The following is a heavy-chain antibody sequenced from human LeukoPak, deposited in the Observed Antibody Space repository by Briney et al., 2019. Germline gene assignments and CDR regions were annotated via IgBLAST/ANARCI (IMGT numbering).Heavy chain of an antibody. Sequence: GGSLRLSCAASGFTFSRYGMHWVRQAPGKGLEWVAFIPYDGSNKYYADSVKGRFTISRDNSKNTLYLQMNSLRPEDTAVYYCAKGIWFGEFGDGVTWGQGTLVTVSS. J-gene: IGHJ4*02. V-gene: IGHV3-30*02. D-gene: IGHD3-10*01. CDR3: AKGIWFGEFGDGVT. CDR1: GFTFSRYG. CDR2: IPYDGSNK.